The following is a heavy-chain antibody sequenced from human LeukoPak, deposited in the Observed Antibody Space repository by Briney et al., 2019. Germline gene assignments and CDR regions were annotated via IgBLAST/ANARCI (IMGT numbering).Heavy chain of an antibody. CDR1: GGTFSSYA. D-gene: IGHD4-23*01. CDR3: ARDLQQDYGGPVNPIGRSDYFDY. CDR2: IIPIFGTA. V-gene: IGHV1-69*13. Sequence: GASVKVSCKASGGTFSSYAISWVRQAPGQGLEWMGGIIPIFGTANYAQKFQGRVTITADESTSTAYMELRSLRSDDTAVYYCARDLQQDYGGPVNPIGRSDYFDYWGQGTLVTVSS. J-gene: IGHJ4*02.